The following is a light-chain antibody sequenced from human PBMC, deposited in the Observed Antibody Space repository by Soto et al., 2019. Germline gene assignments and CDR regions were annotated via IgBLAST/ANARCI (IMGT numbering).Light chain of an antibody. CDR1: QSISSD. CDR3: QQYNWWPWA. CDR2: GS. V-gene: IGKV3-15*01. Sequence: EIVITQSPATLSVSPGERATLSCRASQSISSDLAWYQQKPGQAPRLLIYGSTRATGIPARFSGSGSGTEFTLTISSLQSEDSALYYCQQYNWWPWAFGQGTKVDIK. J-gene: IGKJ1*01.